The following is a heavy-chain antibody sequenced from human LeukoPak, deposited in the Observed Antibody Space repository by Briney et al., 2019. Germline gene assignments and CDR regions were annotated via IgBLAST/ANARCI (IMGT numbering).Heavy chain of an antibody. V-gene: IGHV3-30*03. J-gene: IGHJ4*02. CDR2: ISYDGSNK. CDR1: GFTFSSYG. D-gene: IGHD1-26*01. CDR3: ARDKMGGRANDY. Sequence: LPGGSLRLSCAASGFTFSSYGMHWVRQAPGKGLEWVAVISYDGSNKYYADSVKGRFTISRDNSKNTLYLQMNSLRAEDTAVYYCARDKMGGRANDYWGQGTLVTVSS.